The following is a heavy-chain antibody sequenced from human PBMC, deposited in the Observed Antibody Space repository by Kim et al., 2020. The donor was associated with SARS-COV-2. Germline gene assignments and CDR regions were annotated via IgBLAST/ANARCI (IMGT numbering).Heavy chain of an antibody. CDR1: GYTFTSYG. CDR3: AREKGGIAVPGDFDY. V-gene: IGHV1-18*01. Sequence: ASVKVSCKASGYTFTSYGINWVRQAPGLGLEWMGWISTYNGNTNYAQKLQGRVTMTTDTSTSTAYMELRSLRSDDTAVYYCAREKGGIAVPGDFDYWGQGTLVTVSS. D-gene: IGHD6-19*01. CDR2: ISTYNGNT. J-gene: IGHJ4*02.